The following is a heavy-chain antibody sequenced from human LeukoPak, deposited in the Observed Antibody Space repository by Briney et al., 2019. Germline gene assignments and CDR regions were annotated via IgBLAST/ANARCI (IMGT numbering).Heavy chain of an antibody. CDR2: ISSTGSYI. D-gene: IGHD6-19*01. CDR1: GFTFSNYA. V-gene: IGHV3-21*01. J-gene: IGHJ3*02. Sequence: GGSLRLSCAASGFTFSNYAMSWVRQAPGKGLEWVSSISSTGSYIYYADSVKGRFTISGDKAKNSLYVQMNTLRAEDTAVYYCARGGIVVAVFAFDIWGQGTMVTVSS. CDR3: ARGGIVVAVFAFDI.